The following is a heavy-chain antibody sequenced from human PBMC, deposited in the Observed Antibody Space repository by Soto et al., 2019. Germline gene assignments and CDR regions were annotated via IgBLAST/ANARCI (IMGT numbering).Heavy chain of an antibody. V-gene: IGHV1-69*13. CDR1: GGTFSSYA. CDR3: ASLAMKLDTPAPFYYYYGMDV. CDR2: IIPIFGTA. D-gene: IGHD1-1*01. J-gene: IGHJ6*02. Sequence: SVKVSCKASGGTFSSYAISWVRQAPGQGLEWMGGIIPIFGTANYAQKFQARVTITADESTSTAYMELSSLRSEDTAVYYCASLAMKLDTPAPFYYYYGMDVWGQGTTVTVSS.